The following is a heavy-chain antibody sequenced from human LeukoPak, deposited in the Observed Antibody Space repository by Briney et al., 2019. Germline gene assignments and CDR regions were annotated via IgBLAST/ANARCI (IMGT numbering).Heavy chain of an antibody. D-gene: IGHD1-1*01. CDR3: ARCTTGRTFGSLREIKRSREIDY. CDR1: GFTFSSYT. CDR2: ISSSRSSI. Sequence: GGSLRLSCAASGFTFSSYTMNWVRQAPGKGLEWVSSISSSRSSIYYADSMKGRFTISRDNAKNSLYLQMNSLRVEDTAVYYCARCTTGRTFGSLREIKRSREIDYWGQGTLVTVSS. V-gene: IGHV3-21*01. J-gene: IGHJ4*02.